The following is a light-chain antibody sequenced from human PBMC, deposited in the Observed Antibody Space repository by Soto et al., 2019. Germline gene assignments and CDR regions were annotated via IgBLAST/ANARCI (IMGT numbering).Light chain of an antibody. CDR1: EFLSSSY. CDR3: QQQGT. V-gene: IGKV3-20*01. J-gene: IGKJ2*01. CDR2: AAS. Sequence: EIVLTQSPGTLSLSPGERATLSCRANEFLSSSYLVWYQQKPGQAPRLLIYAASRRATGIPDRFSGSGSATDYTLTINTLEPEDFAVYYCQQQGTFGQGTKLEIK.